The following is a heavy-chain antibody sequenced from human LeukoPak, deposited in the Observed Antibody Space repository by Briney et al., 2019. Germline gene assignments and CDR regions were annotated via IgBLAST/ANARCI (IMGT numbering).Heavy chain of an antibody. CDR2: INSNSGGT. CDR3: ARKYYYDSSGYYYNFFGY. V-gene: IGHV1-2*02. CDR1: VYTFTGYY. Sequence: ASVKVSCKASVYTFTGYYMHWVRQAPGQGLEWMGWINSNSGGTNYAQKFQGRVTMTRDTSISTAYMELSRLRSDDTAVYYCARKYYYDSSGYYYNFFGYWGQGTLVTVSS. D-gene: IGHD3-22*01. J-gene: IGHJ4*02.